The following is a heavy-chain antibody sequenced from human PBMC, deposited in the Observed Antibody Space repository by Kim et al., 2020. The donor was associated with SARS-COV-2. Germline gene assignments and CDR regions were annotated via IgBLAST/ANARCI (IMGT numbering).Heavy chain of an antibody. CDR3: ARYPRITIFGRTVPDYYYGMDV. CDR1: GGTFSSYA. Sequence: SVKVSCKASGGTFSSYAISWVRQAPGQGLEWMGGIIPIFGTANYAQKFQGRVTITADESTSTAYMELSSLRSEDTAVYYCARYPRITIFGRTVPDYYYGMDVWGQGTTVTVSS. CDR2: IIPIFGTA. V-gene: IGHV1-69*13. D-gene: IGHD3-3*01. J-gene: IGHJ6*02.